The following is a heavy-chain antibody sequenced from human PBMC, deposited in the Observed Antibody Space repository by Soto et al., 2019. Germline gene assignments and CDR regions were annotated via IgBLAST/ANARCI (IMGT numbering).Heavy chain of an antibody. D-gene: IGHD2-2*01. J-gene: IGHJ6*02. Sequence: ASVKVSCKASGYTFTGYYMHWVRQAPGQGLEWMGWINPNSGGTNYAQKFQGRVTMTRDTSISTAYMELSRLRSDETAVYYCAREPVVPAAILSYYYYYYGMDVWGQGTTVTVSS. CDR1: GYTFTGYY. CDR2: INPNSGGT. CDR3: AREPVVPAAILSYYYYYYGMDV. V-gene: IGHV1-2*02.